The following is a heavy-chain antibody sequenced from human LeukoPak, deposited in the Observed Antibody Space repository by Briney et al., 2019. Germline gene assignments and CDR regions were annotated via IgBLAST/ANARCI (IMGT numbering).Heavy chain of an antibody. CDR3: ARARYCSSTSCLYYYYMDV. CDR2: IIPIFGTA. J-gene: IGHJ6*03. V-gene: IGHV1-69*05. Sequence: SVKVSCKASGGTFSSYAISWVRQAPGQGLEWMGGIIPIFGTANYAQKFQGRVTITTDESTSTAYMELSSLRSEDTAVYYCARARYCSSTSCLYYYYMDVWGKGTTVVVSS. D-gene: IGHD2-2*01. CDR1: GGTFSSYA.